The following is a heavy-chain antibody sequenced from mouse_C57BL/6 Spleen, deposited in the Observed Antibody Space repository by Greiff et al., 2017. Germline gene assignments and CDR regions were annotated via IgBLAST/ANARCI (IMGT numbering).Heavy chain of an antibody. CDR2: IDPATGGN. CDR3: TRSTGAWFAY. CDR1: GYTFTDYE. J-gene: IGHJ3*01. Sequence: VQLQQSGAELVRPGASVTLSCKASGYTFTDYEMHWVKQTPVHGLEWIGAIDPATGGNAYNQKFKGKAILTADKSSSTAYMEIRSLTSEDSAVYYCTRSTGAWFAYWGQGTLVTVSA. D-gene: IGHD3-2*02. V-gene: IGHV1-15*01.